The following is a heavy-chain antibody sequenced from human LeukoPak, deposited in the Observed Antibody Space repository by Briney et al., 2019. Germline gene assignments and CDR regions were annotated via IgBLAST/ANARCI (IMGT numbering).Heavy chain of an antibody. D-gene: IGHD3-10*01. CDR1: GFTVSSDY. Sequence: GGSLRLSCAASGFTVSSDYMSWVRQAPGKGLEWVSVIYSGGSTYYADSVKGRFTISRDNSKNTLYLQMNSLRAEDTAVYYCAREVAGSFDYWGQGTLVTVSS. CDR2: IYSGGST. V-gene: IGHV3-66*01. CDR3: AREVAGSFDY. J-gene: IGHJ4*02.